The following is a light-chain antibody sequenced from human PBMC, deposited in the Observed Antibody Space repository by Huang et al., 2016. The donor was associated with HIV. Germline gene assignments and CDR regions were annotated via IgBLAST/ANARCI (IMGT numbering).Light chain of an antibody. J-gene: IGKJ4*01. Sequence: IVMTQSPATLSVSPGERVTLSCRANRSLSTNLAWYQQRPGQAPRLLIYGYSTRAPGSPDRCSGSGSGTDFSLTISSLQSEDFALYYCHQYNNWLLSFGGGTRVDI. CDR1: RSLSTN. CDR3: HQYNNWLLS. V-gene: IGKV3-15*01. CDR2: GYS.